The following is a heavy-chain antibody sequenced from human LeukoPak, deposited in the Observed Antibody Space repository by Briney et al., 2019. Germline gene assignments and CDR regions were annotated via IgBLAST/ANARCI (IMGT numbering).Heavy chain of an antibody. D-gene: IGHD3-16*02. CDR3: ARGPKDYDYVRGSYRKGINYFDY. CDR2: INHSGST. J-gene: IGHJ4*02. Sequence: SETLSLTCAVYGGSFSGYYWSWIRQPPGKGLEWIGGINHSGSTNYNPSLKSRVTISVDTSKNQFSLKLSSVTASDTAVYYCARGPKDYDYVRGSYRKGINYFDYWGQGTLVTVSS. V-gene: IGHV4-34*01. CDR1: GGSFSGYY.